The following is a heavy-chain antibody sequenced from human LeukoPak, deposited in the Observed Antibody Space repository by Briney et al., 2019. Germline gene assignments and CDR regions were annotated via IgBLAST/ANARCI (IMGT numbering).Heavy chain of an antibody. Sequence: GGSLRLSCAASALTFSSYAMSWVRQAPGKGLEWVSTISGSGGSTYFADSVKGRFTISRDNAKNSLYLQMNSLRAEDTAVYYCARDQTIAAAAGMDVWGQGTTVTVSS. CDR3: ARDQTIAAAAGMDV. D-gene: IGHD6-13*01. V-gene: IGHV3-23*01. CDR2: ISGSGGST. J-gene: IGHJ6*02. CDR1: ALTFSSYA.